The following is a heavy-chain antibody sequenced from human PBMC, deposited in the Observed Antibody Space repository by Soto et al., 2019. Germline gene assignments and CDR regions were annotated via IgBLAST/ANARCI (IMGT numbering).Heavy chain of an antibody. Sequence: KTSETLSLTCVVSGGSFSTYYYNWIRQSPGKGLEWIGEINHSGSNNYSPSLKSRVTMSLDTSKNQFSLKLRSVTAADTAVYYCVRDGTKTLRDWFDPWGQGISVTVSS. D-gene: IGHD1-1*01. CDR1: GGSFSTYY. J-gene: IGHJ5*02. V-gene: IGHV4-34*01. CDR2: INHSGSN. CDR3: VRDGTKTLRDWFDP.